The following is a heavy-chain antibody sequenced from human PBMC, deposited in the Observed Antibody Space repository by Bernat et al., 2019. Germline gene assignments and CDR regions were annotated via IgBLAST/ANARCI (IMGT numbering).Heavy chain of an antibody. CDR2: ISSSSSYI. CDR1: GFIFSSYS. J-gene: IGHJ3*02. Sequence: EVQLVESGGGLVKPGGSLRLSCAASGFIFSSYSMNWVRQAPGKGLEWVSSISSSSSYIYYADSVKGRFTISRDNAKNSLYLQMNSLRAEDTAVYYCARAGSSSWDDAFDIWGQGTMVTVSS. V-gene: IGHV3-21*01. D-gene: IGHD6-13*01. CDR3: ARAGSSSWDDAFDI.